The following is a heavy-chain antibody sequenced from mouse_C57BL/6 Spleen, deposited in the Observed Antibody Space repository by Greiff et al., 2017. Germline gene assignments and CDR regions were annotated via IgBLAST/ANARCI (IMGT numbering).Heavy chain of an antibody. J-gene: IGHJ4*01. Sequence: VQLQQSGAELVRPGASVTLSCKASGYTFTDYEMHWVKQTPVHGLEWIGAIDPETGGTAYNQKFKGKAILTADKSSSTAYMEPRSLTSEDSAVYYCTREGGYYGSGAMDYWGQGTSVTVSS. CDR1: GYTFTDYE. D-gene: IGHD1-1*01. V-gene: IGHV1-15*01. CDR2: IDPETGGT. CDR3: TREGGYYGSGAMDY.